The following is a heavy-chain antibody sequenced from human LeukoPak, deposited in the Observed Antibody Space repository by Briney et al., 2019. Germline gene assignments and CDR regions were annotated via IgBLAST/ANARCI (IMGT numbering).Heavy chain of an antibody. D-gene: IGHD6-13*01. CDR3: ARSYSSSWYRVYYGMDV. CDR1: GGSFSGYY. V-gene: IGHV4-34*01. Sequence: SSETLSLTCAVYGGSFSGYYWSWIRQPPGKGLEWIGEINHSGSTNYNPSLKSRVTISVDTSKNQFSLKLSSVTAADTAVYHCARSYSSSWYRVYYGMDVWGQGTTVTVSS. CDR2: INHSGST. J-gene: IGHJ6*02.